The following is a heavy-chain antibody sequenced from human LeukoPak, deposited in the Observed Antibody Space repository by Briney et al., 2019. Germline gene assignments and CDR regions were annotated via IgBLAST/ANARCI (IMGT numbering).Heavy chain of an antibody. Sequence: SSETLSLTCTVSGGSISSYYWSWIRQPAGKGLEWIGRIYTSGSTNYNPSLKSRVTISVDKSKNQFSLKLSSVTAVDTAVYYCARGAVGIAVAGTDFDYWGQGTLVTVSS. D-gene: IGHD6-19*01. V-gene: IGHV4-4*07. CDR3: ARGAVGIAVAGTDFDY. CDR2: IYTSGST. CDR1: GGSISSYY. J-gene: IGHJ4*02.